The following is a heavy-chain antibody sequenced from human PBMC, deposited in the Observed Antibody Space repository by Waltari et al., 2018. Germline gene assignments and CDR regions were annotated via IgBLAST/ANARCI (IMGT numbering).Heavy chain of an antibody. CDR1: GDSFPNFA. CDR3: ARDDAESGSTYSFDS. CDR2: INGGNGKT. Sequence: QVQLVQSGAEVKKPGASVKVSCKASGDSFPNFAMQWVRQAPGQGLEWMGWINGGNGKTKYSQKFQARVTITRDIFANTAYMELSSLRYEDTALYFCARDDAESGSTYSFDSWGQGTLVIVSS. D-gene: IGHD1-26*01. J-gene: IGHJ5*01. V-gene: IGHV1-3*01.